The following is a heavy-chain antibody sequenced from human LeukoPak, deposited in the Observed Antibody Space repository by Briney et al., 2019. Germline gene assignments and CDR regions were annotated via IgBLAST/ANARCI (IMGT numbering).Heavy chain of an antibody. CDR2: ISASNGDT. Sequence: ASVKVSCKASGYTFTNYGITWVRQAPGQGLEWMGWISASNGDTHYSEKFQDRVTMTTDTSTSTAYMELRSLRSDDTAVYYCARDRVIVVVPAAIPTNRYYYYGMDVWGQGTTVTVSS. D-gene: IGHD2-2*01. V-gene: IGHV1-18*01. J-gene: IGHJ6*02. CDR3: ARDRVIVVVPAAIPTNRYYYYGMDV. CDR1: GYTFTNYG.